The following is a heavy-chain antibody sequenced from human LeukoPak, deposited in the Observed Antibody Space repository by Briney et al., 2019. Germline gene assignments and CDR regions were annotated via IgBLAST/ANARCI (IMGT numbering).Heavy chain of an antibody. D-gene: IGHD3-10*01. V-gene: IGHV3-23*01. J-gene: IGHJ4*02. Sequence: GGSLRLPCAASGFTFSSYGMSWVRQAPGKGLEWVSGLSYTGGTTYYADSVKGRFTISGDNAKNTLYLQMNSLRAEDTAVYYCARVGDYGSGFDFWGQGTLVTVSS. CDR2: LSYTGGTT. CDR1: GFTFSSYG. CDR3: ARVGDYGSGFDF.